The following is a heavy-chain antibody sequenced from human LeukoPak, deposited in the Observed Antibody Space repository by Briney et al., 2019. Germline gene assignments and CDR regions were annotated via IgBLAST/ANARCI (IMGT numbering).Heavy chain of an antibody. D-gene: IGHD3-22*01. J-gene: IGHJ2*01. CDR3: ARVWLSSGSYWYFAF. Sequence: SETLSLTCTASGGSISSNYWSWIRQPAGKGLEYIGRIYSSGNTNYNPSLKSRVTMSVDTSKNQFSLLLHSVTAADTAVYYCARVWLSSGSYWYFAFWGRGTLVIVSS. V-gene: IGHV4-4*07. CDR1: GGSISSNY. CDR2: IYSSGNT.